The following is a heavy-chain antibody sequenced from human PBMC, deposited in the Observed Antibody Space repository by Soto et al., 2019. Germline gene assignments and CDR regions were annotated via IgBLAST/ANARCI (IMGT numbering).Heavy chain of an antibody. D-gene: IGHD2-8*01. CDR3: ARGGMLVYAIGYYDSSGGSDY. Sequence: QVQLVQSGAEVKKPGASVKVSCKASGYTFTSYGISWVRQAPGQGLEWMGWISAYNGNTNYAQKLQGRVTMTTDTXXXXXXXXXXXLRSDDTAVYYCARGGMLVYAIGYYDSSGGSDYWGQGTLVTVSS. CDR2: ISAYNGNT. CDR1: GYTFTSYG. J-gene: IGHJ4*02. V-gene: IGHV1-18*04.